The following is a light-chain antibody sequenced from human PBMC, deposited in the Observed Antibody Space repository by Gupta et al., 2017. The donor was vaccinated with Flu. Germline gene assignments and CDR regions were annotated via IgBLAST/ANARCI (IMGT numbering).Light chain of an antibody. V-gene: IGLV3-1*01. CDR1: PLGDNY. J-gene: IGLJ1*01. CDR2: QHS. Sequence: SGLPLGDNYCSWYQQRPGQSPVLVMYQHSKRPSGIPERFSGSTSGDTATLTISGAQALDEGDYYCQAWDSSILYVFGPGTKVSVL. CDR3: QAWDSSILYV.